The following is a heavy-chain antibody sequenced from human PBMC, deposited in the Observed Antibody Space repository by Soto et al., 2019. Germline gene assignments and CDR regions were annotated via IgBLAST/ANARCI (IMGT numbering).Heavy chain of an antibody. Sequence: ASVKGSWKGSGYCFTTHAMIWVRQAPGQRPEWMGWINTGNGNTRYSPKFQGRVNITRDTSASTAYMELSSLKSEDTAVYYCARGEQLYHYYYGMDVWGQGSTVPVSS. CDR1: GYCFTTHA. V-gene: IGHV1-3*04. CDR3: ARGEQLYHYYYGMDV. CDR2: INTGNGNT. J-gene: IGHJ6*02.